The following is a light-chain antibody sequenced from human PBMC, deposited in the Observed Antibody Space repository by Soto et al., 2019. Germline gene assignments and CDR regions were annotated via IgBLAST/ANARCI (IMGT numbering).Light chain of an antibody. V-gene: IGKV3-15*01. Sequence: IVCTESPSTLTLSPGERATLSCRASQSVSVALAWYLQRPGQSPKLLIYGASTRATGIPARFRGSGSGTEFTLDISSLQSDDVAIYYCQQYNNWPPTFGQGT. CDR3: QQYNNWPPT. J-gene: IGKJ1*01. CDR2: GAS. CDR1: QSVSVA.